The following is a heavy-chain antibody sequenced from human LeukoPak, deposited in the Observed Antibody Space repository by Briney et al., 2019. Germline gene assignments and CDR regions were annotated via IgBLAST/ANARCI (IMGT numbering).Heavy chain of an antibody. J-gene: IGHJ4*02. CDR3: ARAQGQIPSYDFRSGYESREFDY. D-gene: IGHD3-3*01. Sequence: GGSLRLSCTASAFTVSTYGMHWVRQAPGKGLEWVSAIGSAGDTYHSDSVKGRFTISRDSAKNTLYLQMNSLRAEDTAVYYCARAQGQIPSYDFRSGYESREFDYWGQGTLVTVSS. CDR1: AFTVSTYG. CDR2: IGSAGDT. V-gene: IGHV3-13*01.